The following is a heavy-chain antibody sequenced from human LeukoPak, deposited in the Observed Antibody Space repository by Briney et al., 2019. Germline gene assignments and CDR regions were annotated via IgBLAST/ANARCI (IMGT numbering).Heavy chain of an antibody. J-gene: IGHJ4*02. CDR1: GFTLNTYA. D-gene: IGHD1-26*01. CDR3: AKGREAYSGSYTPFDS. V-gene: IGHV3-23*01. CDR2: ISGSGKNT. Sequence: GGSLRLSCAASGFTLNTYAMNWVRQAPGKGLECASTISGSGKNTYYTDSVKGRFTISRDSSKNTLYLQMNSLRAEDTAVYFCAKGREAYSGSYTPFDSWGQGTLVTVSS.